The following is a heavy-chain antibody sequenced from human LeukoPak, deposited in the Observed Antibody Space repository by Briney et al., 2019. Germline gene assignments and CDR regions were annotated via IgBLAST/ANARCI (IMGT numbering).Heavy chain of an antibody. J-gene: IGHJ4*02. V-gene: IGHV3-21*01. CDR3: ARDETDYYDSSGYFRWGDY. CDR1: GFTFSSYA. Sequence: GSLRLSCAASGFTFSSYAMSWVRQAPGKGLEWVSSISSSSSYIYYADSVKGRFTISRDNAKNSLYLQMNSLRAEDTAVYYCARDETDYYDSSGYFRWGDYWGQGTLVTVSS. CDR2: ISSSSSYI. D-gene: IGHD3-22*01.